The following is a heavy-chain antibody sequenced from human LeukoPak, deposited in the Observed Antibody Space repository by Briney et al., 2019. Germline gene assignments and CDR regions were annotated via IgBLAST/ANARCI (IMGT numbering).Heavy chain of an antibody. D-gene: IGHD3-9*01. CDR3: ARDSRYFDWLSDAFDI. CDR1: GYTFTSYA. V-gene: IGHV1-3*01. CDR2: INAGNGNT. J-gene: IGHJ3*02. Sequence: ASVKVSCKASGYTFTSYAMHWVRQAPGQRLEWMGWINAGNGNTKYSQKFQGRVTITRDTSASTAYMELSSLRSEDTAVYYCARDSRYFDWLSDAFDIWGQGTMVTVSS.